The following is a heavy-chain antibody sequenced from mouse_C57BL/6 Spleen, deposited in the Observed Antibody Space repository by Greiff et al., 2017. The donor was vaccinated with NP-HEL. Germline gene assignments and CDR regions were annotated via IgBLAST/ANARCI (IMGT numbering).Heavy chain of an antibody. D-gene: IGHD1-1*01. CDR3: AREGIRYGSSYGYFDY. CDR2: INPNNGGT. J-gene: IGHJ2*01. V-gene: IGHV1-18*01. Sequence: EVKLMESGPELVKPGASVKIPCKASGYTFTDYNMDWVKQSHGKSLEWIGDINPNNGGTIYNQKFKGKATLTVDKSSSTAYMELRSLTSEDTAVYYCAREGIRYGSSYGYFDYWGQGTTLTVSS. CDR1: GYTFTDYN.